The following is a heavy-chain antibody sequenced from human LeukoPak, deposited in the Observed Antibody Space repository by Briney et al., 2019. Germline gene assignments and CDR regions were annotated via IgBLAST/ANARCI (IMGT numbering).Heavy chain of an antibody. CDR2: INHSGST. D-gene: IGHD4-11*01. J-gene: IGHJ4*02. CDR3: ARVGTTVTTMYYFDY. Sequence: PSETLSLTCAVYGGSFSGYYWSWIRQPPGKGLEWIGEINHSGSTNYNPSLKSRVTISVDTSKNQFSLKLSSVTAADTAVYYCARVGTTVTTMYYFDYWGLGTLVTVSS. V-gene: IGHV4-34*01. CDR1: GGSFSGYY.